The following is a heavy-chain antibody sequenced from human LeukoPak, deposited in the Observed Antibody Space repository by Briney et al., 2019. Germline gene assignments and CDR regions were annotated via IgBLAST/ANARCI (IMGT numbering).Heavy chain of an antibody. Sequence: GASVTVSCKASGYTFTSYGISWVRQAPGQGLEWMGWISAYNGNTNYAQKLQGRVTMTTDTSTGTAYMELRSLRSDDTAVYYCARHDYSNYDWFDPWGQGTLVTVSS. CDR1: GYTFTSYG. V-gene: IGHV1-18*01. CDR3: ARHDYSNYDWFDP. D-gene: IGHD4-11*01. J-gene: IGHJ5*02. CDR2: ISAYNGNT.